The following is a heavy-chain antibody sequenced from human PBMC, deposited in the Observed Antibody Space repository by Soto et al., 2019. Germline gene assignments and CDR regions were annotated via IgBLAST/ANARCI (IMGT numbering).Heavy chain of an antibody. Sequence: EVQLLESGGGLVQPGGSLRLSCAASGFTFSSYAMSWVRQAPGKGLAWVSVISGSGDSTYYADSVRGRFTISRDNSKNTLYLQMNSLRAEVTAVYYCAKDRDGAAAGPTKFYGMDVWGQGTTVTVSS. CDR1: GFTFSSYA. D-gene: IGHD6-13*01. CDR3: AKDRDGAAAGPTKFYGMDV. J-gene: IGHJ6*02. V-gene: IGHV3-23*01. CDR2: ISGSGDST.